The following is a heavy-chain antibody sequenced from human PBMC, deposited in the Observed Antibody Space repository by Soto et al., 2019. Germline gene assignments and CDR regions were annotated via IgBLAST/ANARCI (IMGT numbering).Heavy chain of an antibody. CDR3: STLRPGRWYEDFHY. V-gene: IGHV3-15*07. CDR2: IRSNPDGGTT. J-gene: IGHJ4*02. D-gene: IGHD6-13*01. CDR1: GFTFSNAW. Sequence: GGSLRLSCAASGFTFSNAWMNWVRLAPGKGLEWVGRIRSNPDGGTTDYAAPVRGRFTISRDDSRNTLYLQMNSLRTEDTAVYFCSTLRPGRWYEDFHYWGQGAQVTVSS.